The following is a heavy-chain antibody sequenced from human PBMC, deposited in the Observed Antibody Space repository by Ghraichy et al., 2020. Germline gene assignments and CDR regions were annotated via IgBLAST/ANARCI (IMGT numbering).Heavy chain of an antibody. Sequence: AGSLRLSCAASGFTFSSYGMHWVRQAPGKGLEWVALISYGGNYKYYADSVKGRFTISRDNSRNTLYLQMNSLRAEDTAIYYCAFLPGGVVVSSGWGQGTLVTVSS. CDR1: GFTFSSYG. CDR3: AFLPGGVVVSSG. V-gene: IGHV3-30*03. D-gene: IGHD2-15*01. CDR2: ISYGGNYK. J-gene: IGHJ4*02.